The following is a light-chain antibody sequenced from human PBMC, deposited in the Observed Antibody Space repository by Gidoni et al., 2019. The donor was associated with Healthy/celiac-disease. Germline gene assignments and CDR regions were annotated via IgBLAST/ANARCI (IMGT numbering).Light chain of an antibody. Sequence: HSSLTQPAPVSRPPGQSITISCTGTSSDVGGYNYVSWYQQHPGKAPKLMIYDVSNRPSGVSNRFSGSKSGNTASLTISGLQAEDEADYYCSSYTSSSTLGVFGTGTKVTVL. CDR1: SSDVGGYNY. V-gene: IGLV2-14*03. J-gene: IGLJ1*01. CDR2: DVS. CDR3: SSYTSSSTLGV.